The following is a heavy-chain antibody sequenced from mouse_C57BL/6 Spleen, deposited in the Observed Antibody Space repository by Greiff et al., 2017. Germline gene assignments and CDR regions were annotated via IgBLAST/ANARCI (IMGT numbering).Heavy chain of an antibody. Sequence: VKLVESGAELARPGASVKLSCKASGYTFTSYGISWVKQRTGQGLEWIGEIYPRSGNTYYNEKFKGKATLTADKSSSTAYMELRSLTSEDSAVYFCARSTTVVAYYYAMDYWGQGTSVTVSS. D-gene: IGHD1-1*01. CDR2: IYPRSGNT. CDR1: GYTFTSYG. V-gene: IGHV1-81*01. J-gene: IGHJ4*01. CDR3: ARSTTVVAYYYAMDY.